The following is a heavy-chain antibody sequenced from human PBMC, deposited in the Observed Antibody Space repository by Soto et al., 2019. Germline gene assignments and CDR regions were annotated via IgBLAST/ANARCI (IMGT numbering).Heavy chain of an antibody. J-gene: IGHJ6*04. CDR1: GFTFSSYG. CDR2: IWYDGSNK. V-gene: IGHV3-33*01. Sequence: LSLSFAASGFTFSSYGMHWVRQAPGKGLEWVAVIWYDGSNKYYADSVKGRFTISRDNSKNTLYLQMNSLRAEDTAVYYCARDQPLGGYSYGMDVCGKGTTVTVS. D-gene: IGHD6-6*01. CDR3: ARDQPLGGYSYGMDV.